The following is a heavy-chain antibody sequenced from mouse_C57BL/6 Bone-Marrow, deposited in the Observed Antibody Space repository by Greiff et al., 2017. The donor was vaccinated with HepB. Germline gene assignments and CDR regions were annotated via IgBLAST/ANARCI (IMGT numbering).Heavy chain of an antibody. V-gene: IGHV10-3*01. D-gene: IGHD1-1*01. CDR1: GFTFNTYA. J-gene: IGHJ1*03. Sequence: EVQLVESGGGLVQPKGSLKLSCAASGFTFNTYAMHWVRQAPGKGLEWVARIRSKSSNYATYYADSVKDRFTISRDDSQSMLYLQMNNLKTEDTAMYYCVRERGHYYGSSYGYFDVWGTGTTVTVSS. CDR3: VRERGHYYGSSYGYFDV. CDR2: IRSKSSNYAT.